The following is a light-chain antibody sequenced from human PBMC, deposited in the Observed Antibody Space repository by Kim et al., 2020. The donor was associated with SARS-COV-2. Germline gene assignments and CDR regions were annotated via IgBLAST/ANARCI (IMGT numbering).Light chain of an antibody. J-gene: IGKJ1*01. CDR2: AAS. CDR3: QKYNSAPWT. V-gene: IGKV1-27*01. CDR1: QDISNY. Sequence: ASVGDGVTISCRASQDISNYLVWYQQKPGKVPKLLIYAASTVQAGVPSRFNGSGSETDFTLTISSLQPEDVGTYYCQKYNSAPWTFGQGTKVDIK.